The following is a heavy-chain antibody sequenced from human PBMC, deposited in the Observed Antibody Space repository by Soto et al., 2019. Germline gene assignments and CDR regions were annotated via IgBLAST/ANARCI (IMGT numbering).Heavy chain of an antibody. V-gene: IGHV4-39*01. J-gene: IGHJ5*02. CDR1: ADSLSDSRYY. CDR2: ISHEEHA. CDR3: ARQVYGDYLGGNLFDP. D-gene: IGHD4-17*01. Sequence: SETLSLTXSVLADSLSDSRYYWGWIRQSPEKGLEWIGSISHEEHAYYNPPLKSRVTLFADTSRNQFSLKMKSVTVADTALYFCARQVYGDYLGGNLFDPWGQGAPVTGSS.